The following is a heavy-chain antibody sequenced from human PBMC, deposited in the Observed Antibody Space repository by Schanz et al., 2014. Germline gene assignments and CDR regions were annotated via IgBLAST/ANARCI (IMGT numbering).Heavy chain of an antibody. CDR2: IKHDGSVK. CDR3: VSQTGSPNY. CDR1: GFTFSDYW. J-gene: IGHJ4*02. Sequence: VQVVQSGGGVVQPGRSLRLSCAASGFTFSDYWMSWVRQAPGKGPEWVANIKHDGSVKDYVDSVEGRFTISRDNAKRSLFLQMNSLRVEDTAVYFCVSQTGSPNYWGQGTLVTVSS. D-gene: IGHD6-13*01. V-gene: IGHV3-7*02.